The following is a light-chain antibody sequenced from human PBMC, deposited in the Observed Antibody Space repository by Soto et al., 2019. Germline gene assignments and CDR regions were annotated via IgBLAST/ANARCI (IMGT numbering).Light chain of an antibody. Sequence: EIVLTQSPGTVSLSPGARATLSCRASQSVSSNYLAWYQQKPGQAPRLLIYGASSRATGITDRFSGSGSGTDFTLTISRLEPEDFAVYYCQQYGGLPRTFGQGTKVDIK. CDR3: QQYGGLPRT. J-gene: IGKJ1*01. CDR1: QSVSSNY. V-gene: IGKV3-20*01. CDR2: GAS.